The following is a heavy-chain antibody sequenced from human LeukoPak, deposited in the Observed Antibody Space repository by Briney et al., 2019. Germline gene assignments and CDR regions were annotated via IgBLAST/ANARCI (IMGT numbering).Heavy chain of an antibody. Sequence: PSETLSLTCTVSGGSISSYYWSWIRQPPGKGLEWIGYIYYSGSTNYNPSLKSRVTISVDTSKNQFSLKLSSVTAADTAVYYCARHPASKRLETTEDYFDYWGQGTLVTVSS. CDR1: GGSISSYY. D-gene: IGHD6-25*01. CDR2: IYYSGST. CDR3: ARHPASKRLETTEDYFDY. J-gene: IGHJ4*02. V-gene: IGHV4-59*08.